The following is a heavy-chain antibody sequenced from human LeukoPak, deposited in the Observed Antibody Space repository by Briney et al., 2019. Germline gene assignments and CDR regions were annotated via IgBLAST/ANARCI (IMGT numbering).Heavy chain of an antibody. CDR1: GFTFSDYY. J-gene: IGHJ4*02. CDR2: IYYSGST. V-gene: IGHV4-38-2*01. CDR3: ARALDY. Sequence: GSLRLSCAASGFTFSDYYMSWIRQAPGKGLEWIGSIYYSGSTYYNPSLKSRVTISVDTSKNQFSLKLSSVTAADTAVYYCARALDYWGQGTLVTVSS.